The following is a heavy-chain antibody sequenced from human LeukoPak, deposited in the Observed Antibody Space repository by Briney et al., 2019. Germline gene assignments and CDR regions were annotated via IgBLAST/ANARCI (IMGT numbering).Heavy chain of an antibody. CDR1: GGSISSGSYY. V-gene: IGHV4-61*02. CDR2: IYTSGST. J-gene: IGHJ4*02. D-gene: IGHD3-22*01. CDR3: ARDRIVSGVVD. Sequence: PSETLSLTCTVSGGSISSGSYYWSWIRQPAGKGLEWIGRIYTSGSTNYNPSLKSRVTISVDTSKNQFSLKLSSVTAADTAVYYCARDRIVSGVVDWGQGTLVTVSS.